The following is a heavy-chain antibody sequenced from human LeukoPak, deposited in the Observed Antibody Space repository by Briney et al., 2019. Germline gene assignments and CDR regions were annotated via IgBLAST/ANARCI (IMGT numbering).Heavy chain of an antibody. Sequence: GSLRLSRAAFGITFHCYAMALVRQASGEGPEFVSTISSRVSRGGGSTFYADSVKGRHTISRDNYKNTVELQMNSIRGENMALYYCAREDDSSGFDPCGEGTLVTVSS. J-gene: IGHJ5*02. D-gene: IGHD3-22*01. CDR3: AREDDSSGFDP. CDR1: GITFHCYA. CDR2: ISSRVSRGGGST. V-gene: IGHV3-23*01.